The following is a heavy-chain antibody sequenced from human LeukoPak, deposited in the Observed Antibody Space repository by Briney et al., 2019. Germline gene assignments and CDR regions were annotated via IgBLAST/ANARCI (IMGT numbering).Heavy chain of an antibody. CDR2: ISSSGSTI. D-gene: IGHD1-26*01. J-gene: IGHJ4*02. Sequence: GGSLRLSCAASGFTFSSYEMNWVRQAPGKGLEWVSYISSSGSTIYYADSVKGRFTISRDNAKNSLYLQMNSLRAEDTAVYYCARGPVGAIMGYWGQGTLVTVSS. V-gene: IGHV3-48*03. CDR3: ARGPVGAIMGY. CDR1: GFTFSSYE.